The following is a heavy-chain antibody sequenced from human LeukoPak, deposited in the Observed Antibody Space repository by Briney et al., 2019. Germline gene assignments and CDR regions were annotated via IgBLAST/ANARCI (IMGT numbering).Heavy chain of an antibody. Sequence: GGSLRLSCAASGVTFRSYWMRWVRQAPGKWLEWVATINQDGSEKYYVDSVKGRFTISRDNAKNSLYLQMNSLRAEDTAVYYCARDWKHAFDMWGQGTMVTVSS. V-gene: IGHV3-7*01. D-gene: IGHD1-1*01. J-gene: IGHJ3*02. CDR1: GVTFRSYW. CDR3: ARDWKHAFDM. CDR2: INQDGSEK.